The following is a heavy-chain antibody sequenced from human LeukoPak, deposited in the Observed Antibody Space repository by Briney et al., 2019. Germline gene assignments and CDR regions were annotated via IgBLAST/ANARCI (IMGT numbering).Heavy chain of an antibody. D-gene: IGHD3-22*01. J-gene: IGHJ5*02. CDR2: IKGDGSST. CDR1: GFTFSSYW. V-gene: IGHV3-74*01. Sequence: GGSLRLSCAASGFTFSSYWMHWVRQAPGKGLVWVSSIKGDGSSTNYAGSVKGRFTISRDNAENTLYLQMNSLRAEDTAVYYCARDRYYYDSSAYYYRFDPWGQGTLVTVSS. CDR3: ARDRYYYDSSAYYYRFDP.